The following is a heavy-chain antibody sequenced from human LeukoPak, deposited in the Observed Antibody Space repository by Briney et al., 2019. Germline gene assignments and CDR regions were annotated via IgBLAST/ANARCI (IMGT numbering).Heavy chain of an antibody. V-gene: IGHV3-30*18. D-gene: IGHD1-26*01. CDR2: ISYDGNTI. CDR1: GFSLSSYG. Sequence: PGGSLRLSCGASGFSLSSYGMHWVRQAPGKGLEWLTVISYDGNTIYYADSVKGRFTISRDNSKNTLYLQMNSLRIEDTAAYYCAKDLSVVGAHDSFDVWGQGTMVTVSS. J-gene: IGHJ3*01. CDR3: AKDLSVVGAHDSFDV.